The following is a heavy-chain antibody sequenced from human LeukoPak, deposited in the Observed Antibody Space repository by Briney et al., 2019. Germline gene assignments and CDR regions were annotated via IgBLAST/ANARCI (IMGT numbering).Heavy chain of an antibody. Sequence: PGGSLRLFFAASGFTFSSYAISWVRQAPGKGLEWVSAVSGSGGSTYYADSVKGRFTISRDNSKNTLYLQMNSLRAEDTAVYYCAKDYYDSSGYWYYFDYWGQGTLVTVSS. CDR1: GFTFSSYA. D-gene: IGHD3-22*01. CDR2: VSGSGGST. V-gene: IGHV3-23*01. J-gene: IGHJ4*02. CDR3: AKDYYDSSGYWYYFDY.